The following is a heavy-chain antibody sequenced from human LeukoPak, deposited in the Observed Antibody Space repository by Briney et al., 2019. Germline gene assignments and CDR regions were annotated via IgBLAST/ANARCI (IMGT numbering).Heavy chain of an antibody. CDR2: INSGSSTI. V-gene: IGHV3-48*02. CDR3: ARALNWAFDY. D-gene: IGHD7-27*01. J-gene: IGHJ4*02. CDR1: GLPFSAKT. Sequence: GGPRRLSCSASGLPFSAKTMIWFRKAPGKGREWVSFINSGSSTIKYADSVKGRLTISRDNAKNSLYLQMNSLRDEDTAVYYCARALNWAFDYWGQGTLVTVSS.